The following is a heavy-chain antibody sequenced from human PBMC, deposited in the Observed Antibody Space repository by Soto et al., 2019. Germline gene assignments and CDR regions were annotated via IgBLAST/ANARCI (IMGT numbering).Heavy chain of an antibody. V-gene: IGHV4-30-4*01. CDR1: GGSISSGDYY. CDR3: ARDQGGYGHYDEFDP. J-gene: IGHJ5*02. D-gene: IGHD4-17*01. Sequence: SETLSLTCTVSGGSISSGDYYWSWIRQPPGKGLEWIGYIYYSGSTYYNPSLKSRVTISVDTSKNQFSLKLSSVTAADTAVYYCARDQGGYGHYDEFDPWGQGTLVTVSS. CDR2: IYYSGST.